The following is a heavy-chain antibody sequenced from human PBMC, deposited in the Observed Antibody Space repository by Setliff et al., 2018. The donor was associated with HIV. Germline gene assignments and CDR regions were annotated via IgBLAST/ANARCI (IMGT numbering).Heavy chain of an antibody. CDR3: TKRTMPTGGFQD. Sequence: AASVKVSCKASGYAFTSNYIHWVRQAPGQGLEWMALIYPRNGDTTYAQSFQGRVTMTLDTSTSTVYMELSSLRAEDTAVYYCTKRTMPTGGFQDWGQGTLVTVSS. J-gene: IGHJ1*01. V-gene: IGHV1-46*01. D-gene: IGHD1-1*01. CDR2: IYPRNGDT. CDR1: GYAFTSNY.